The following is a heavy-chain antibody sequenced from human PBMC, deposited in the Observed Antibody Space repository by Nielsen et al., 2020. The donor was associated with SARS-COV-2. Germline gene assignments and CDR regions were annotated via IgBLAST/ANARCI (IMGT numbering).Heavy chain of an antibody. Sequence: SETLSLTCTVSGGSISSSSYYWGWIRQPPGKGLEWIGSIYYSGSTYYNPSLKSRVTISVDTSKNQFPLKLSSVTAADTAVYYCASHRRGYSEDYGMDVWGQGTTVTVSS. CDR1: GGSISSSSYY. CDR2: IYYSGST. D-gene: IGHD5-18*01. J-gene: IGHJ6*02. V-gene: IGHV4-39*01. CDR3: ASHRRGYSEDYGMDV.